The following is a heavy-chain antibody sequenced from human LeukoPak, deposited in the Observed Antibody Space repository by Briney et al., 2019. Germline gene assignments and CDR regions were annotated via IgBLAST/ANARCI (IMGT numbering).Heavy chain of an antibody. CDR1: GGSISSSSYY. Sequence: SETLSLTCTVSGGSISSSSYYWGWIRQPPGKGLEWIGSIYYSGSTYYNPSLKSRVTISVDTSKNQFSLKLSSVTAADTAVYYCARTSLSDYDILTGESNFDYWGQGTLVTVSS. CDR2: IYYSGST. V-gene: IGHV4-39*01. CDR3: ARTSLSDYDILTGESNFDY. D-gene: IGHD3-9*01. J-gene: IGHJ4*02.